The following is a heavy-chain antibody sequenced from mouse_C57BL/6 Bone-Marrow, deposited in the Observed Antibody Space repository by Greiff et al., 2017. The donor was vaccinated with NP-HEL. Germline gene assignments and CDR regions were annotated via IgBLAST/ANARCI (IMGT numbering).Heavy chain of an antibody. V-gene: IGHV14-4*01. J-gene: IGHJ4*01. CDR2: IDPENGDT. D-gene: IGHD1-1*01. Sequence: VQLKQSGAELVRPGASVKLSCTASGFNIKDDYMHWVKQRPEQGLEWIGWIDPENGDTEYASKFQGKATITADTSSNTAYLQLSSLTSEDTAVYYGTRAYYGSSGAMDYWGQGTSVTVSS. CDR3: TRAYYGSSGAMDY. CDR1: GFNIKDDY.